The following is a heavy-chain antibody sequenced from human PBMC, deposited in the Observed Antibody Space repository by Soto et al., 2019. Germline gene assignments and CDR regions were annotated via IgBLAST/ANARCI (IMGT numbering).Heavy chain of an antibody. J-gene: IGHJ6*02. Sequence: VASVKVSCKASGYTFTSYCISWVRQAPGQGLEWMGWISAYNGNTNYAQKLQGRVTMTTDTSTSTAYMELRSLRSDDTAVYYCARRRRASYGYAAYYYYGMDVWGQGTTVTVSS. D-gene: IGHD5-18*01. V-gene: IGHV1-18*04. CDR1: GYTFTSYC. CDR2: ISAYNGNT. CDR3: ARRRRASYGYAAYYYYGMDV.